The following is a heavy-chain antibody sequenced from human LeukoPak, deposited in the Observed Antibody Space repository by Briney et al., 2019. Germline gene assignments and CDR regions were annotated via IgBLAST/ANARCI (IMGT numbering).Heavy chain of an antibody. CDR2: IYHSGST. CDR3: ARYIAAAQNYYFDY. J-gene: IGHJ4*02. Sequence: SQTLSLTCTVSGGSISSGGYYWSWIRQPPGKGLEWIGYIYHSGSTYYNPSLKSRVTISVDRSKNQFSLKLSSVTAADTAVYYCARYIAAAQNYYFDYWGQGTLVTVSS. V-gene: IGHV4-30-2*01. CDR1: GGSISSGGYY. D-gene: IGHD6-13*01.